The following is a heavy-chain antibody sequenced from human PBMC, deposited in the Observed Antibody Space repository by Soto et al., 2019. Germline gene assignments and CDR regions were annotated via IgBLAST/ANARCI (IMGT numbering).Heavy chain of an antibody. V-gene: IGHV3-73*01. CDR3: TRHAGGQVEHSFSYYFMDV. CDR1: GFPLSDSA. CDR2: IRSKTKNYAT. Sequence: EVQLVESGGGLVQPGGSLKLACLASGFPLSDSAIHWVRKASGKGLEWVGRIRSKTKNYATQYGAPVRGRFTLSRNDSKNTAYLQMNNLESEDAAVYYCTRHAGGQVEHSFSYYFMDVWGKGTTVSV. J-gene: IGHJ6*03. D-gene: IGHD2-8*02.